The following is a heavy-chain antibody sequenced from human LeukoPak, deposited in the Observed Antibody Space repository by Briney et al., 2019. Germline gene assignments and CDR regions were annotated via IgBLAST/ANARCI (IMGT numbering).Heavy chain of an antibody. D-gene: IGHD2-2*01. CDR3: ARAYTIVVVPAASAYDAFDI. CDR2: INPSGGST. CDR1: RYTFTSYY. J-gene: IGHJ3*02. Sequence: ASVKVSCKASRYTFTSYYMHWVRQAPGQGLEWMGIINPSGGSTSYAQKFQGRVTMTRDMSTSTVYMELSSLRSEDTAVYYCARAYTIVVVPAASAYDAFDIWGQGTMVTVSS. V-gene: IGHV1-46*01.